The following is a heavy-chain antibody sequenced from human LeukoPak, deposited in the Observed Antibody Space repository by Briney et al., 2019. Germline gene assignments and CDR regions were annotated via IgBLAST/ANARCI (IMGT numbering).Heavy chain of an antibody. Sequence: GASVKVSCKASGYTFTGYDINWVRQATGQGLEWMGWMNPNSGNTGYAQNFQGRVTMTRNTSISTAYMELSSLRSEDTAMYYCAIVVATVGVRWDYWGQGTLVTVSS. CDR2: MNPNSGNT. V-gene: IGHV1-8*01. CDR1: GYTFTGYD. D-gene: IGHD5-12*01. CDR3: AIVVATVGVRWDY. J-gene: IGHJ4*02.